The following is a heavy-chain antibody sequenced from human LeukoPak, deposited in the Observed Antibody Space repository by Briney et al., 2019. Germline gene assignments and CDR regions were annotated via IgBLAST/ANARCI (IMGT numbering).Heavy chain of an antibody. J-gene: IGHJ4*02. Sequence: GGSLRLSCAVSGFTFSSHAMSWVRQAPGKGLEWVSAISGSGTSTYYADSVRGRFTISRDNSKNTLYLQMNSLGAEDTAAYYCAKHLGYSSSHTDFWGQGTLVTVSS. CDR2: ISGSGTST. CDR1: GFTFSSHA. D-gene: IGHD6-13*01. CDR3: AKHLGYSSSHTDF. V-gene: IGHV3-23*01.